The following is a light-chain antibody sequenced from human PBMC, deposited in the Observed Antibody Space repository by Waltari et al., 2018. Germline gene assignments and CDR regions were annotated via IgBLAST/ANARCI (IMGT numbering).Light chain of an antibody. CDR1: ELPKKY. J-gene: IGLJ1*01. CDR2: EDS. CDR3: YSTDSSGNHRVLYV. V-gene: IGLV3-10*01. Sequence: SYELTQPPSVSVSPGQTARITCSGDELPKKYAYWYQQKSGQAPVLVIYEDSKRPSGIPERFSGSSSGTMATLTISGAQVEDEADYYCYSTDSSGNHRVLYVFGTGTKVTVL.